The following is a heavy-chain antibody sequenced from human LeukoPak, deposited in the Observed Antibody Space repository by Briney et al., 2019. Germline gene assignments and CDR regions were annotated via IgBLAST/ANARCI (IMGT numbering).Heavy chain of an antibody. J-gene: IGHJ4*02. CDR1: GGSISSYY. D-gene: IGHD2-21*01. CDR3: ARDGDETRGVLWNFDY. CDR2: IYYSGST. Sequence: PSETLSLTCTVSGGSISSYYWSWIRQPPGKGLGWIGYIYYSGSTNYNPSLKSRVTISVDTSKNQFSLKLSSMTAADTAVYYCARDGDETRGVLWNFDYWGQGTLVTVSS. V-gene: IGHV4-59*01.